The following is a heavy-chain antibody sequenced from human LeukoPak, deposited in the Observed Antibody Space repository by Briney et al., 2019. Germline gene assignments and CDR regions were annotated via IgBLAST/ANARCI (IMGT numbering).Heavy chain of an antibody. CDR3: ARSGYSSSWYRGPADY. J-gene: IGHJ4*02. D-gene: IGHD6-13*01. V-gene: IGHV3-21*01. CDR1: GFTVSSNY. CDR2: ISSSSSYI. Sequence: PGGSLRLSCAVSGFTVSSNYMSWVRQAPGKGLEWVSSISSSSSYIYYADSVKGRFTISRDNAKNSLYLQMNSLRAEDTAVYYCARSGYSSSWYRGPADYWGQGTLVTVSS.